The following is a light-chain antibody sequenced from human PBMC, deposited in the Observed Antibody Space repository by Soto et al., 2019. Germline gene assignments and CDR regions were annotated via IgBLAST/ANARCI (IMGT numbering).Light chain of an antibody. CDR1: QGIGTE. V-gene: IGKV1-6*02. Sequence: AIQMTQSPSSLSASVGDRVTITCRASQGIGTELGWYQLKPGKAPKLLVYGASTLQSGVLPRFSGSGSGTDFTLTISSLQPDDFATYYCQQYNSYSYTFGQGTKVDIK. CDR2: GAS. CDR3: QQYNSYSYT. J-gene: IGKJ2*01.